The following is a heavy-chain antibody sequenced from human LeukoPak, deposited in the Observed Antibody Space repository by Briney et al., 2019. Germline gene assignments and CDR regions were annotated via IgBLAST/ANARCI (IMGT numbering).Heavy chain of an antibody. D-gene: IGHD6-19*01. Sequence: GRSLRLSCAASGFTFSSYAMHWVRQAPGKGLEWVAVISYDGSNKYYADSVKGRFTISRDNSKNTLYLQMNSLRAEDTAVYYCARDPGYSSGWYHFDYWGQGTLVTVSS. CDR3: ARDPGYSSGWYHFDY. V-gene: IGHV3-30*04. CDR2: ISYDGSNK. CDR1: GFTFSSYA. J-gene: IGHJ4*02.